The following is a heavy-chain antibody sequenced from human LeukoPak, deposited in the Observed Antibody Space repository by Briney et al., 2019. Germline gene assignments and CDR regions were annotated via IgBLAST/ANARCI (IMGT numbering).Heavy chain of an antibody. D-gene: IGHD3-16*02. V-gene: IGHV3-23*01. J-gene: IGHJ4*02. CDR2: FSGSVGST. Sequence: GGSLRLYCAASGFPFGSYAMSWVRQAPGPGLEWVSAFSGSVGSTYYADSVKGRFTISRDSSKNTLYLQMNSLRAEDTAVYYCAKDRSDDYVWGSYRLDYWGQGTLVTVSS. CDR1: GFPFGSYA. CDR3: AKDRSDDYVWGSYRLDY.